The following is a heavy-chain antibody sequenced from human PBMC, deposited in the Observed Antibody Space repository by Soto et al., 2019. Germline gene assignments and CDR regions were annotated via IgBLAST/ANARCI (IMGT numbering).Heavy chain of an antibody. V-gene: IGHV3-15*04. D-gene: IGHD3-10*01. CDR2: IESKGEGGAT. Sequence: PGGSLRLSCAVSGFAFRDAWMSWVRQAPVKRLEWVGRIESKGEGGATHYPAPVKGRFTISRDNSKNTLYLQMDSLKTEDTAVYYCTTDLPSYYGSVTGFQRWGRGTLVTVSS. CDR3: TTDLPSYYGSVTGFQR. CDR1: GFAFRDAW. J-gene: IGHJ1*01.